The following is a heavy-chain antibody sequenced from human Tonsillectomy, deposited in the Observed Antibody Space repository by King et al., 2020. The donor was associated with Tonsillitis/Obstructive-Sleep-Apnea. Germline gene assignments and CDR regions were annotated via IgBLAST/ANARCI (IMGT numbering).Heavy chain of an antibody. J-gene: IGHJ6*03. CDR3: ARMRNYYLFTGYYKPDYYYYYMDV. Sequence: VTLKESGPALVKPTQTLTLTCSFSGFSLSTSGMCVSWIRQPPGKALEWLARIDWDDDKYYSTSLKTRLTISKDTSRNQVVLTMTNMDPVDTATYFCARMRNYYLFTGYYKPDYYYYYMDVWGKGTTVTVSS. CDR2: IDWDDDK. D-gene: IGHD3-9*01. V-gene: IGHV2-70*11. CDR1: GFSLSTSGMC.